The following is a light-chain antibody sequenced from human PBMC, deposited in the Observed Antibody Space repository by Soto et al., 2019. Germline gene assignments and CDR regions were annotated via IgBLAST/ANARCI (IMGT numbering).Light chain of an antibody. J-gene: IGLJ1*01. CDR1: SSDVGGYNY. CDR3: ASFTTSTTRV. CDR2: DVI. Sequence: QSVLTQPASVSGSPGQSITISCTGSSSDVGGYNYVSWYQHHPGKAPKLMIYDVINRASGVSSRFSGSKSGNTASLTISGLQAEDEADYYCASFTTSTTRVFGTGTKLTVL. V-gene: IGLV2-14*03.